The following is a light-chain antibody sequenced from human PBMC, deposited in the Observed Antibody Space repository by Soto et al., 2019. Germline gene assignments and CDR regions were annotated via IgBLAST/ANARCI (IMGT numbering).Light chain of an antibody. CDR2: EDN. CDR1: SGSIASNY. J-gene: IGLJ3*02. CDR3: QSYDSSIWV. Sequence: NFMLTQPHSVSESPGKTVTISSTRSSGSIASNYVQWYQQRPGSAPTTVIYEDNQRPSGVPDRFSGSIDSSSNSASLTISGVKTEDEADYYCQSYDSSIWVFGGGTKLTVL. V-gene: IGLV6-57*03.